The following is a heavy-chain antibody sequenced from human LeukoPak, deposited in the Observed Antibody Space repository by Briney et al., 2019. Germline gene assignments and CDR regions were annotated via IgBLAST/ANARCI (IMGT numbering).Heavy chain of an antibody. D-gene: IGHD2-15*01. CDR2: INPNSGGT. CDR3: ARAGYCSGGSCLLFDY. V-gene: IGHV1-2*02. Sequence: VASVKVSCTASGYTFTGYYMHWVRQAPGQGLEWMGWINPNSGGTNYAQKFQGRVTMTRDTSISTAYMELSRLRSDDTAVYYCARAGYCSGGSCLLFDYWGQGTLVTVSS. J-gene: IGHJ4*02. CDR1: GYTFTGYY.